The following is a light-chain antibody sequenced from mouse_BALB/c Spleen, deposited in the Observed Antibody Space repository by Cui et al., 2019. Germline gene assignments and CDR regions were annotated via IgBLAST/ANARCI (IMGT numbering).Light chain of an antibody. J-gene: IGKJ5*01. V-gene: IGKV14-111*01. CDR2: RAN. CDR1: QDINSY. CDR3: LQYDEFPLT. Sequence: DIKMTQSPSSMYASIGERVTITCKASQDINSYLSWYQQKPGKSPKTLIYRANRLVDGVPSRFSGSGSGQDYSLTISRLEYEDMGIYYCLQYDEFPLTFGAGTKLELK.